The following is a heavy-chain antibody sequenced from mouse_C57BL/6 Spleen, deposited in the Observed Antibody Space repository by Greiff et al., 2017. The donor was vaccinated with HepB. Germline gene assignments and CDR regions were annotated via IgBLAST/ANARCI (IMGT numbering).Heavy chain of an antibody. V-gene: IGHV1-64*01. CDR2: IHPNSGST. J-gene: IGHJ4*01. Sequence: QVQLQQSGAELVKPGASVKLSCKASGYTFTSYWMHWVKQRPGQGLEWIGMIHPNSGSTNYNEKFKSKATLTVDKSSSTAYMQLSSLTSEDSAVYYCAREVLRPFYAMDYWGQGTSVTVSS. CDR1: GYTFTSYW. CDR3: AREVLRPFYAMDY. D-gene: IGHD1-2*01.